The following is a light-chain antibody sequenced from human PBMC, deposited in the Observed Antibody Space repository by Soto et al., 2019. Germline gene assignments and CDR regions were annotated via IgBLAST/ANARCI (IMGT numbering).Light chain of an antibody. Sequence: DIQMTQSPSSLPASVGDRVTITRRASQSISTYLSWYQQRPGKAPNLLIYDASTLQSGVPSRFSGSASGTDFTLTISSLQPEDFATYYCQQGYSTPPTFGQGTKVDIK. CDR1: QSISTY. CDR3: QQGYSTPPT. J-gene: IGKJ1*01. CDR2: DAS. V-gene: IGKV1-39*01.